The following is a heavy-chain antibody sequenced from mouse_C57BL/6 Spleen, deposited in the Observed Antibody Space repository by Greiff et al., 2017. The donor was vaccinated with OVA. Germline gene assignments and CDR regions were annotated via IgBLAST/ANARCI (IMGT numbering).Heavy chain of an antibody. CDR3: ARGGATMVTTGFAY. CDR2: ISSGSSTI. Sequence: EVQLVESGGGLVKPGGSLKLSCAASGFTFSDYGMHWVRQAPEKGLEWVAYISSGSSTIYYADTVKGRFTISRDNAKNTLFLQMTSLRSEDTAMYYCARGGATMVTTGFAYWGQGTLVTVSA. D-gene: IGHD2-2*01. CDR1: GFTFSDYG. J-gene: IGHJ3*01. V-gene: IGHV5-17*01.